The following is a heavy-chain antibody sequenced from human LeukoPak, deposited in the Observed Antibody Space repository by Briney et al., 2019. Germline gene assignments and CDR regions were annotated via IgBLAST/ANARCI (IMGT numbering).Heavy chain of an antibody. J-gene: IGHJ1*01. CDR2: INPNSGGT. D-gene: IGHD3-9*01. V-gene: IGHV1-2*02. CDR3: ARIGVYDILTGYSQEYFQH. CDR1: GYTFTGYY. Sequence: ASVKVSCKASGYTFTGYYMHWVRQAPGQGLEWMGWINPNSGGTNYAQKLQGRVTMTTDTSTSTAYMELRSLRSDDTAVYYCARIGVYDILTGYSQEYFQHWGQGTLVTVSS.